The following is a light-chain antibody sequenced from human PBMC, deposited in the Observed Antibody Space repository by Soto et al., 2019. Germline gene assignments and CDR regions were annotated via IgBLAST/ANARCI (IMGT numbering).Light chain of an antibody. J-gene: IGKJ1*01. CDR1: QSTSTW. CDR2: EAS. V-gene: IGKV1-5*03. CDR3: QQYSTYPYA. Sequence: DIQMTQSPSTLSASVGDRVTITCRASQSTSTWLAWYQQRPGKTPKLLISEASKLESGVPSRFTGSGSGTEFTLTISRLQPDDFATYYCQQYSTYPYAFGQGTKVEIK.